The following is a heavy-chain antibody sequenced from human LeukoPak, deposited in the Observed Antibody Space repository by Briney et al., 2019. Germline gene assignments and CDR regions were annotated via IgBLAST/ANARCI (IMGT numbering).Heavy chain of an antibody. Sequence: SETLSLTCTVSGGSISSYYWSWIRQPPGKGLEWIGYIYYSGSTNYNPSLKSRVTISVDTSKNQFSLKLSSVTAADTAVYYCARHVGITMIVVVPGESYFDYRGQGTLVTVSS. CDR2: IYYSGST. V-gene: IGHV4-59*08. CDR1: GGSISSYY. CDR3: ARHVGITMIVVVPGESYFDY. D-gene: IGHD3-22*01. J-gene: IGHJ4*02.